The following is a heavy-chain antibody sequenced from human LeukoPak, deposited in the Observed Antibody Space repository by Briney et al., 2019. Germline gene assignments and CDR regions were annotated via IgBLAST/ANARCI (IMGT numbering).Heavy chain of an antibody. CDR2: IWYDGSNK. CDR3: ARSYDRSGYYFRMVEY. Sequence: GGSRRLSCAASGFIFSSYGMHWVRQAPGKGLEWVAVIWYDGSNKQYADSAKGRFTISRDNSKNTLYLEMNSLRAEDTAVYYCARSYDRSGYYFRMVEYWGQGTLVTVSS. V-gene: IGHV3-33*01. J-gene: IGHJ4*02. D-gene: IGHD3-22*01. CDR1: GFIFSSYG.